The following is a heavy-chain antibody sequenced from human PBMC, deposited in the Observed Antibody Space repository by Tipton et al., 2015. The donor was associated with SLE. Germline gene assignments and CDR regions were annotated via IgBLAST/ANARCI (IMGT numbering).Heavy chain of an antibody. CDR1: GFTFGDYP. D-gene: IGHD6-13*01. Sequence: SLRLSCTTSGFTFGDYPMSWVRQAPGKGLEWVGFVRTNTYEGTTEYAASVQGRFTISRDDSKSIASLQMNSLKTEDTAVYYCTRGDVGSLPSYGMDVWGQGTTVTVSS. CDR3: TRGDVGSLPSYGMDV. V-gene: IGHV3-49*04. CDR2: VRTNTYEGTT. J-gene: IGHJ6*02.